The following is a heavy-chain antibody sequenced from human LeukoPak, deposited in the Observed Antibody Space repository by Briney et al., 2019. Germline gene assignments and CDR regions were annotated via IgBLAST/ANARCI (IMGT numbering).Heavy chain of an antibody. CDR2: ISTYNGNT. J-gene: IGHJ4*02. CDR1: GYTFSIYG. CDR3: ARGGGSLDY. Sequence: VASVKVSCKASGYTFSIYGITWVRQAPGQGLEWMGRISTYNGNTNYAQKVQGRVTMTTDTSTSTAYMELRSLRSDDTAVYYCARGGGSLDYWGQGTLVTVSS. V-gene: IGHV1-18*01. D-gene: IGHD3-16*01.